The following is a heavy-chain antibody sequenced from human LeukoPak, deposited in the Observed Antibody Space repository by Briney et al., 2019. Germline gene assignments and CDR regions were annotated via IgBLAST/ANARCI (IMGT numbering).Heavy chain of an antibody. Sequence: PSETLSLTCTVSGGSISSYYWSWIRQPPGKGLEWIGYIYYSGSTNYNPSLKSRVTISVDTSKNQFSLKLSSVTAADTAVYYCARHWGSGTDGYYGMDVWGQGTTVTVSS. CDR2: IYYSGST. CDR3: ARHWGSGTDGYYGMDV. V-gene: IGHV4-59*08. J-gene: IGHJ6*02. D-gene: IGHD3-16*01. CDR1: GGSISSYY.